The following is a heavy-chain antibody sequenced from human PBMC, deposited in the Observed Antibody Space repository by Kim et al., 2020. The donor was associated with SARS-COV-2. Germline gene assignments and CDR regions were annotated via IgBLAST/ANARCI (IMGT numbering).Heavy chain of an antibody. CDR3: ARVEGYCSGGSCSTFDY. D-gene: IGHD2-15*01. V-gene: IGHV4-31*02. Sequence: LKSRVTISVDTSKNQFSLKLSSVTAADTAVYYCARVEGYCSGGSCSTFDYWGQGTLVTVSS. J-gene: IGHJ4*02.